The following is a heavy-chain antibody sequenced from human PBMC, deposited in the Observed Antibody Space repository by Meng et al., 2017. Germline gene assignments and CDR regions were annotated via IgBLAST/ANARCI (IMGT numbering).Heavy chain of an antibody. CDR2: IYPGGSDT. V-gene: IGHV5-51*01. Sequence: GESLKISCKGSGYSFTSYWIGWVRQMPGKGLEWMGIIYPGGSDTRYSPFCQGQVTISAEKSISTAYLQWSSLKASDTAMYYCARLGRDLLSPFDYWGQGTLVTVSS. J-gene: IGHJ4*02. CDR1: GYSFTSYW. D-gene: IGHD3-10*01. CDR3: ARLGRDLLSPFDY.